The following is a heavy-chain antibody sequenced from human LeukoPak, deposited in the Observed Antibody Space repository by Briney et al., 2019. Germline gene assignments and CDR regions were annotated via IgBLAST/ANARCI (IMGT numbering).Heavy chain of an antibody. CDR1: GFTFSSYW. CDR3: ARMTTVIYFDY. V-gene: IGHV3-7*01. J-gene: IGHJ4*02. CDR2: IKQDGSEK. D-gene: IGHD4-17*01. Sequence: HAGGSLRLSCAASGFTFSSYWMSWVRQAPGKGLEWVANIKQDGSEKYYVDSVKGRFTISGDNAKNSLYLQMNSLRAEDTAVYYCARMTTVIYFDYWGQGTLVTVSS.